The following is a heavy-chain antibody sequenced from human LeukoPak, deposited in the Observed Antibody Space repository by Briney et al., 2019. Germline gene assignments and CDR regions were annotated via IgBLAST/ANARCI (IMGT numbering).Heavy chain of an antibody. V-gene: IGHV3-66*01. CDR1: GFTFSSNY. J-gene: IGHJ4*02. Sequence: GGPLRLSCAASGFTFSSNYMSWVRQAPGKGLEWVSVIYSGGSTYYSDSVKGRFPISRDNSKTTLYLQMNSLRAEDTAVYYCARVVSLVVIANYYFDYWGQGTLVTVSS. CDR2: IYSGGST. D-gene: IGHD3-22*01. CDR3: ARVVSLVVIANYYFDY.